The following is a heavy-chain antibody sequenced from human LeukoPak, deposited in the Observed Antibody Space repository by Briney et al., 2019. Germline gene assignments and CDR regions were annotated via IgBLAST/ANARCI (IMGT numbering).Heavy chain of an antibody. D-gene: IGHD2-15*01. CDR3: ARGVNRYCSGGSCYSSRGRLDY. Sequence: PSETLSLTCTVSGGSISSYYWSWIWQPPGKGLVWIGYIHYSGNTNYNPSLKSRVTISVDTSKNQFSLKLSSVTAADTAVYYCARGVNRYCSGGSCYSSRGRLDYWGQGTLVTVSS. J-gene: IGHJ4*02. V-gene: IGHV4-59*12. CDR2: IHYSGNT. CDR1: GGSISSYY.